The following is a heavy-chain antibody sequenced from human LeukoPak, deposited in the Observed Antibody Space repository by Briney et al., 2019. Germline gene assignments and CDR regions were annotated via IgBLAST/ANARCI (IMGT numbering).Heavy chain of an antibody. D-gene: IGHD2-2*01. Sequence: SETLSLTCSVSGGSISTTSNFWAWIRQPPGKGLECIGTIYYSGSTYYNPFLKSRFTISVDTSKNQFSLRLTSVTAADTAVYYCATYCSTSNCPHRRAFDIWGQGTMVTVS. CDR1: GGSISTTSNF. V-gene: IGHV4-39*01. J-gene: IGHJ3*02. CDR3: ATYCSTSNCPHRRAFDI. CDR2: IYYSGST.